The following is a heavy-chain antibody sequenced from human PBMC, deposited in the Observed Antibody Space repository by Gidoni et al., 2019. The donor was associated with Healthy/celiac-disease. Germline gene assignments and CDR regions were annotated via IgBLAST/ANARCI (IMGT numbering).Heavy chain of an antibody. CDR1: GYTFTSYG. J-gene: IGHJ6*02. D-gene: IGHD2-2*02. Sequence: QVQLVQSGAEVKKPGASVKVSCKASGYTFTSYGISCVRPAPGQGLEWMGWLSAYNGNTNYAQKLQGRVTMTTDTSTSTAYMELRSLRSDDTAVYYCARDGYCSSTSCYTGLDYYYGMDVWGQGTTVTVSS. V-gene: IGHV1-18*04. CDR2: LSAYNGNT. CDR3: ARDGYCSSTSCYTGLDYYYGMDV.